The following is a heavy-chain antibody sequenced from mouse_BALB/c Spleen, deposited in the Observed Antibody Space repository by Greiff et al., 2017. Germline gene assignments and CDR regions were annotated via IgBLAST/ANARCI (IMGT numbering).Heavy chain of an antibody. CDR1: GFSLTSYD. CDR3: VRHGYPGYWYFDV. D-gene: IGHD1-2*01. Sequence: VKLMESGPGLVAPSQSLSITCTVSGFSLTSYDISWIRQPPGKGLEWLGVIWTGGGTNYNSAFMSRLSISKDNSKSQVFLKMNSLQTDDTAIYYCVRHGYPGYWYFDVWGAGTTVTVSS. J-gene: IGHJ1*01. V-gene: IGHV2-9-2*01. CDR2: IWTGGGT.